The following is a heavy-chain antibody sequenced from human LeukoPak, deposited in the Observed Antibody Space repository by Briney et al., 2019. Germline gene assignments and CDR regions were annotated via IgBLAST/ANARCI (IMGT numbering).Heavy chain of an antibody. Sequence: SETLSLTCTVSAGSITNYYWSWIRQSAGKELEWIRRTNTSGDTSYNTSIRSRVTMSVDTSKNHFSRKLGSVTAADTAMYYCARVSTPGYGILKKWGQGALVTVSS. CDR1: AGSITNYY. CDR3: ARVSTPGYGILKK. CDR2: TNTSGDT. V-gene: IGHV4-4*07. D-gene: IGHD5-18*01. J-gene: IGHJ4*02.